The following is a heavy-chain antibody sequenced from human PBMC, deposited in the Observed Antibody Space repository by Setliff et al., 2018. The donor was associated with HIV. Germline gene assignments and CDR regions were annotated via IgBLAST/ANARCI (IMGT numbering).Heavy chain of an antibody. D-gene: IGHD6-19*01. CDR3: AREATPRHSSGWVYFDY. Sequence: GESLKISCAASGFTFSNYEMSWVRQAPGKGPEWVSYITGSGDTIYYADSVKGRFTMSRDNAKDSVYLQMNTLRVEDTAVYYSAREATPRHSSGWVYFDYWGQGMMVTVSS. J-gene: IGHJ4*02. CDR2: ITGSGDTI. CDR1: GFTFSNYE. V-gene: IGHV3-48*03.